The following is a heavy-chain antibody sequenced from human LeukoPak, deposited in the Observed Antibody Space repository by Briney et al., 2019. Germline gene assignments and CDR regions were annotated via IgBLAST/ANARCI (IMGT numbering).Heavy chain of an antibody. V-gene: IGHV3-23*01. CDR3: AKRGDCSGTCTYDY. CDR2: ISGSGGST. J-gene: IGHJ4*02. D-gene: IGHD2-2*01. CDR1: GFTFSSYA. Sequence: TGGSLRLSCAASGFTFSSYAMSWVRQAPGKGLEWVSAISGSGGSTYYADSVEGRFTISRDNSKNTVYLQMNSLRAEDTAVYYCAKRGDCSGTCTYDYWGQGTLVTVSS.